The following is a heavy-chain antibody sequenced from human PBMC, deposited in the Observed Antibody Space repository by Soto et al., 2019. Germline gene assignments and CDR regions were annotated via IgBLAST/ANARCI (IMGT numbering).Heavy chain of an antibody. D-gene: IGHD5-18*01. V-gene: IGHV4-59*01. CDR3: ASLRDTAMVFDY. CDR2: IYYSGST. Sequence: PSETLSLTCTVSGGSISSYYWSWIRQPPGKGLEWIGYIYYSGSTNYNPSLKSRVTISVDTSKNQFSLKLSSVTAADTAVYYCASLRDTAMVFDYWGQGTLVTVSS. CDR1: GGSISSYY. J-gene: IGHJ4*02.